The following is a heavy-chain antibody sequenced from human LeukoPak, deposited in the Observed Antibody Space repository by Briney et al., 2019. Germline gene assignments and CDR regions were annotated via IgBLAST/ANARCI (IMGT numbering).Heavy chain of an antibody. CDR2: ISWNSGSI. CDR1: GFTFDDYA. D-gene: IGHD3-22*01. Sequence: PGRSLRLSCAASGFTFDDYAMHWVPQAPGNGLDWVSGISWNSGSIGYADSVKGRFTISRDNAKNSLYLQMNSLRAEDMALYYCAKATRRGWLVEGGYFDYWGQGTLVTVSS. CDR3: AKATRRGWLVEGGYFDY. J-gene: IGHJ4*02. V-gene: IGHV3-9*03.